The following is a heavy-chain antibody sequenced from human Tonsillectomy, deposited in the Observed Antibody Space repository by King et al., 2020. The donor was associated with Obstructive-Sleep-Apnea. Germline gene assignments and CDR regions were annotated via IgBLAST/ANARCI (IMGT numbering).Heavy chain of an antibody. J-gene: IGHJ6*04. CDR2: ISWNSGSI. Sequence: VQLVESGGGLVQPGRSLRLSCAASGFTFDDYAMHWVRQAPGKGLEWVSGISWNSGSIGYADSVKGRFTISRDNAKNSLYLQMNSLRAEDTALYYCAKAYCSGGSCYEYYYYGMDVWGKGTTVTVSS. CDR3: AKAYCSGGSCYEYYYYGMDV. D-gene: IGHD2-15*01. V-gene: IGHV3-9*01. CDR1: GFTFDDYA.